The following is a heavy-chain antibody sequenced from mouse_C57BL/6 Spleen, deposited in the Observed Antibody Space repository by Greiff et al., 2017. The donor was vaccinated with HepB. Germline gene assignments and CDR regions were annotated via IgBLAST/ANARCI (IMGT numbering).Heavy chain of an antibody. J-gene: IGHJ4*01. Sequence: VQLQQPGTELVKPGASVKLSCKASGYTFTSYWMHWVKQRPGQGLEWIGNINPSNGGTNYNEKFKRKATLTVDKSSSTAYMQLSSLTAEDFAVYYCASVYDGYHAMDYWGQGTSVTVSS. CDR3: ASVYDGYHAMDY. D-gene: IGHD2-3*01. V-gene: IGHV1-53*01. CDR2: INPSNGGT. CDR1: GYTFTSYW.